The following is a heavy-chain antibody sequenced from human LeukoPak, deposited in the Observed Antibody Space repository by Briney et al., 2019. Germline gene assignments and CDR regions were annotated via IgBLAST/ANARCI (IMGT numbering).Heavy chain of an antibody. J-gene: IGHJ4*02. CDR3: ASEGDDEDYDSSGYPKVDY. D-gene: IGHD3-22*01. CDR1: GFTFSSYS. CDR2: ISSSSSYI. Sequence: GSLRLSCAASGFTFSSYSMNWVRQAPGKGLEWVSSISSSSSYIYYADSEKGRFTISRDNAKNSLYLQMNSLRAEDTAVYYCASEGDDEDYDSSGYPKVDYWGQGTLVTVSS. V-gene: IGHV3-21*01.